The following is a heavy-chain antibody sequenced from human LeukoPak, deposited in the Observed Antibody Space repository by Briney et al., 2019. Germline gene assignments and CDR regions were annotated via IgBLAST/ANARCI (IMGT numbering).Heavy chain of an antibody. CDR1: GYRFTDYY. CDR3: ARDLPPYYFDY. J-gene: IGHJ4*02. CDR2: IIPILGIA. V-gene: IGHV1-69*04. Sequence: SVRVSCKASGYRFTDYYIHWVRQAPGQGLEWMGRIIPILGIANYAQKFQGRVTITADKSTSTAYMDLSSLRSEDTAVYYCARDLPPYYFDYWGQGTLVTVSS.